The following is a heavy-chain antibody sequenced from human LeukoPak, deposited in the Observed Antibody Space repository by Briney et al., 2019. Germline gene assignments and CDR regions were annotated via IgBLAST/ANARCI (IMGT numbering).Heavy chain of an antibody. CDR1: GFTLSSYW. D-gene: IGHD3-10*01. V-gene: IGHV3-7*01. Sequence: GGSLRLSCAASGFTLSSYWMSWVRQAPGKGLEWVANIKQDGSEKYYVDSVKGRFTISRDNAKNSLYLQMNSLRAEDTAVYYCASDLWFGELFSNWGQGTLVTVSS. CDR2: IKQDGSEK. CDR3: ASDLWFGELFSN. J-gene: IGHJ4*02.